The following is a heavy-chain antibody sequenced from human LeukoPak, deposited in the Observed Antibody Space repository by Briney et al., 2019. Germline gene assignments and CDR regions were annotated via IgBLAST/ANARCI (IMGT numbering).Heavy chain of an antibody. CDR1: GFTFSSYA. CDR3: AKDRYCSSTSCRFYYYFFGVLDYGMDV. J-gene: IGHJ6*02. V-gene: IGHV3-23*01. CDR2: ISCSGSSK. D-gene: IGHD2-2*01. Sequence: PGGSLRLSCAASGFTFSSYAMSWVRQAPGKGLEWVSAISCSGSSKYYADSVKGRFTISRDNSKNTLYLQMNSLRAEDTAVYYCAKDRYCSSTSCRFYYYFFGVLDYGMDVWGQGTTVTVSS.